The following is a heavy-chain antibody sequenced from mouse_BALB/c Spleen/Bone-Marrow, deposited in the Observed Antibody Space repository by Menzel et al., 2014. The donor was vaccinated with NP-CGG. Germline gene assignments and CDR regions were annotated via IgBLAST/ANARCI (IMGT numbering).Heavy chain of an antibody. CDR2: IHYSGST. D-gene: IGHD1-1*01. CDR1: GYSITSSYN. CDR3: ARGGYYGSSYFDY. V-gene: IGHV3-1*02. J-gene: IGHJ2*01. Sequence: EVKLMESGPDLVKPSQSLSFTCTVTGYSITSSYNWHWIRQFPGNQLGCMGYIHYSGSTKYNPSLKSRISITRYTSKNQFFLHLNSVTTEDTATYYCARGGYYGSSYFDYWGQGTTLTVSS.